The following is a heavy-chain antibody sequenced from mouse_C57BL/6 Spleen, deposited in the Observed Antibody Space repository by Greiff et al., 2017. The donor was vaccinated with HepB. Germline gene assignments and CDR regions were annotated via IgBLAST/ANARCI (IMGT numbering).Heavy chain of an antibody. D-gene: IGHD2-1*01. J-gene: IGHJ1*03. Sequence: VQLQQSGPELVKPGASVKISCKASGYSFTDYNMNWVKQSNGKSLEWIGVINPNYGTTSYNHKFKGKATVTVDQSSSTAYMQLNSLTSEDSAVYYCATTCKLPLLWYFDVWGTGTTVTVSS. CDR1: GYSFTDYN. V-gene: IGHV1-39*01. CDR2: INPNYGTT. CDR3: ATTCKLPLLWYFDV.